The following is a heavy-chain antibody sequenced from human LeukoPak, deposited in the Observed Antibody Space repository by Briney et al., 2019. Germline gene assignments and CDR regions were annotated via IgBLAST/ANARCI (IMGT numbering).Heavy chain of an antibody. CDR3: AHSDYPGDNWFDP. D-gene: IGHD4/OR15-4a*01. CDR2: IYYSGST. CDR1: GGSISSSSYY. V-gene: IGHV4-39*01. J-gene: IGHJ5*02. Sequence: SETLSLTCTVSGGSISSSSYYWGWIRQPPGKGLEWIGSIYYSGSTYYNPSLKSRVTISVDTSKNQFSLKLSSVTAADTAVYYCAHSDYPGDNWFDPWGQGTLVTVSS.